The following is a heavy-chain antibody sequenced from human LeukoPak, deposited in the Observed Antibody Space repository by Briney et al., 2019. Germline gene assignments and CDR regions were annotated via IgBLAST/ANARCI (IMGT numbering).Heavy chain of an antibody. J-gene: IGHJ5*02. D-gene: IGHD3-16*01. CDR1: SESSGGDD. V-gene: IGHV4-34*01. CDR3: ARDGGTRLGFDP. CDR2: VSPGGST. Sequence: SETLSLTCAMHSESSGGDDWTWIRQPPGKGLEWIGEVSPGGSTRYNPSLRSRVTISLDTSRSRFPLRLSSVTAADTGVYYCARDGGTRLGFDPWGQGTLVTVSS.